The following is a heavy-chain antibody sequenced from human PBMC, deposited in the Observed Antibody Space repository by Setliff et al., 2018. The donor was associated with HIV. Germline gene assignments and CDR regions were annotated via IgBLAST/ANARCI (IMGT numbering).Heavy chain of an antibody. Sequence: GVLRLSCAASGFTFSSYWMSWVRQAPGKGLEWIGFIRTKAHGGTTEYAASVRGRFTISRDDSESIAYLQMNSLKTEDTAVYYCTRGRGYSYGYSDYWGQGTLVTVSS. D-gene: IGHD5-18*01. V-gene: IGHV3-49*04. CDR2: IRTKAHGGTT. J-gene: IGHJ4*02. CDR3: TRGRGYSYGYSDY. CDR1: GFTFSSYW.